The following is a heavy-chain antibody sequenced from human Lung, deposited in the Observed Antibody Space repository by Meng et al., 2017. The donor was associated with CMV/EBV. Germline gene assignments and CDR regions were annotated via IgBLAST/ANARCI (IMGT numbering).Heavy chain of an antibody. CDR2: INHSGST. CDR3: ARGRSNWNDYQFVY. J-gene: IGHJ4*02. Sequence: GSXRLXCAVYGGSFSGYYWSWIRQPPGKGLEWIGEINHSGSTNYNPSLESRVTISGDTSKNHFSLMLSSMTAADTAVYYCARGRSNWNDYQFVYGVQGTXVTVDS. V-gene: IGHV4-34*01. D-gene: IGHD1-1*01. CDR1: GGSFSGYY.